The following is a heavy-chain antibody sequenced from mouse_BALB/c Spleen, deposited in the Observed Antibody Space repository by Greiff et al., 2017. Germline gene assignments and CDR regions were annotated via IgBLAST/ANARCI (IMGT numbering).Heavy chain of an antibody. CDR1: GFSLTSYD. D-gene: IGHD1-1*01. CDR2: IWTGGGT. J-gene: IGHJ4*01. CDR3: VRYGSHAYYAMDY. V-gene: IGHV2-9-2*01. Sequence: VQLQESGPGLVAPSQSLSITCTVSGFSLTSYDISWIRQPPGKGLEWLGVIWTGGGTNYNSAFMSRLSISKDNSKSQVFLKMNSLQTDDTAIYYCVRYGSHAYYAMDYWGQGTSVTVSS.